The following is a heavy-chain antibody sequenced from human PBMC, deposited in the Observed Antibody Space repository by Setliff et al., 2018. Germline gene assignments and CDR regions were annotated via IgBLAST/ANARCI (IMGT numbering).Heavy chain of an antibody. CDR1: GFTFSSYW. V-gene: IGHV3-7*01. CDR2: IKQDGSEK. J-gene: IGHJ3*02. D-gene: IGHD3-16*01. Sequence: GGSLRLSCAASGFTFSSYWMSWVRQAPGKGLEWVANIKQDGSEKYYVDSVKRRFTISRDNAKNSLYLQMNSLRAEDTAVYYCALFGDRDTFPTWGQGTMVTVSS. CDR3: ALFGDRDTFPT.